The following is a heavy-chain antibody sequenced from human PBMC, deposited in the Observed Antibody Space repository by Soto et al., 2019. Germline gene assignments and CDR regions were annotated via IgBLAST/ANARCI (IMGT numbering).Heavy chain of an antibody. D-gene: IGHD1-26*01. CDR2: IYHSGST. V-gene: IGHV4-39*01. CDR3: ARGPKVVGAHYYFDY. CDR1: LDSFSSTDYY. Sequence: SETLCLTCTVSLDSFSSTDYYWGWIRQPPGKGLEWIGSIYHSGSTFYNPSLQSRVTMSVDTSVKQFSLRLKSVTAADTGVYYCARGPKVVGAHYYFDYWGQGTLVTVSS. J-gene: IGHJ4*02.